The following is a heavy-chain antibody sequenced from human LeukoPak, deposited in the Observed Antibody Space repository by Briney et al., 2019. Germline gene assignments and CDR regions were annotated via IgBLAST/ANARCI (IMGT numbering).Heavy chain of an antibody. V-gene: IGHV4-59*01. D-gene: IGHD3-3*01. J-gene: IGHJ6*03. CDR2: IYYSGST. CDR1: GGSISSYY. Sequence: SETLSLTCTVSGGSISSYYWSWIRQPPGKGLEWIGYIYYSGSTNYNPSLKSRVTISVDTSKNQFSLKLSSVTAADTAVYYCARGVYDFWSGYFYYYYYYMDVWGKGTTVTVSS. CDR3: ARGVYDFWSGYFYYYYYYMDV.